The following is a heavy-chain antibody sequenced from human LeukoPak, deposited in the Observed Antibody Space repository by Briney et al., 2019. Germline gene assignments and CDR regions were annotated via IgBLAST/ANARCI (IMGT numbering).Heavy chain of an antibody. CDR2: ISGSGGST. J-gene: IGHJ4*02. CDR1: GFTFSSYA. D-gene: IGHD2-2*01. CDR3: ASSSTSYTHYFDY. Sequence: GGSLRLSCAASGFTFSSYAMSWVRQAPGKGLEWVSAISGSGGSTYYADSVKGRFTISSDNSKNTLYLQMNSLRAEDTAVYYCASSSTSYTHYFDYWGQGTLVTVSS. V-gene: IGHV3-23*01.